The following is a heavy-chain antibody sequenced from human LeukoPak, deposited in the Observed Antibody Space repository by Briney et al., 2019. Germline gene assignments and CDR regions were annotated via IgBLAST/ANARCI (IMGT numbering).Heavy chain of an antibody. CDR1: GGSISSHY. D-gene: IGHD6-19*01. Sequence: SETLSLTCTVSGGSISSHYWSWIRQPPGKGLEWIGYIYYSGGTNYNPSLKSRVTISVDTSKNQFSLKLSSVTAADTAVYYCARAIGSGWYGNGDYWGQGTLVTVSS. CDR3: ARAIGSGWYGNGDY. CDR2: IYYSGGT. V-gene: IGHV4-59*11. J-gene: IGHJ4*02.